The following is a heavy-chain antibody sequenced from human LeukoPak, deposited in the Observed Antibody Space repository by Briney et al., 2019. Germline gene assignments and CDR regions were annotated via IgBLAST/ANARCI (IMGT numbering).Heavy chain of an antibody. V-gene: IGHV3-48*04. Sequence: PGGSLRLSCAASGFTFSSYSMMWVRQAPGKGLEWVSYISSSGSTIKYAHSVKGRFTISRDNAKNSLYLQMNSLRAEDTAVYYCARVSRSYYYGSGSSNFDYWGQGTLVTVSS. J-gene: IGHJ4*02. CDR3: ARVSRSYYYGSGSSNFDY. CDR2: ISSSGSTI. D-gene: IGHD3-10*01. CDR1: GFTFSSYS.